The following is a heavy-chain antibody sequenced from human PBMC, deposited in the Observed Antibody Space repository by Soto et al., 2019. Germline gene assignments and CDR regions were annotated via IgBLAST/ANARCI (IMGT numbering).Heavy chain of an antibody. CDR2: IYHSGST. CDR3: ARERYSYGSSAFDF. Sequence: PSETLSLTCTASGGSFSSYYWAWIRQPPGKGLEWIGYIYHSGSTNYNPSLKSRVTISVDTSKSQFSLRLSSITAADTAVYYCARERYSYGSSAFDFWGHGILVTVSS. CDR1: GGSFSSYY. V-gene: IGHV4-59*01. D-gene: IGHD5-18*01. J-gene: IGHJ4*01.